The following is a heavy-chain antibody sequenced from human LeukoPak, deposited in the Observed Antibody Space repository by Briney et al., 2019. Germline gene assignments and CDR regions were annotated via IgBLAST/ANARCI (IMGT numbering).Heavy chain of an antibody. V-gene: IGHV3-33*06. CDR2: IWYDGSNK. D-gene: IGHD5-18*01. CDR1: GFTFSSYG. Sequence: GGSLRLSCAASGFTFSSYGMHWVRQAPGKGLERVAVIWYDGSNKYYADSVKGRFTISRDNSKNTLYLQMNSLRAEDTAVYYCANLFSKGQLWGHDAFDIWGQGTMVTVSS. CDR3: ANLFSKGQLWGHDAFDI. J-gene: IGHJ3*02.